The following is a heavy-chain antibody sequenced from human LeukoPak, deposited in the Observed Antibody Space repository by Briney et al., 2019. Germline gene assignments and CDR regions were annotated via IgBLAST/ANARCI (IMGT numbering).Heavy chain of an antibody. CDR2: MNPNSGNT. J-gene: IGHJ3*02. V-gene: IGHV1-8*03. CDR3: ARGLRDCSSTSCSYGNAFDI. D-gene: IGHD2-2*01. Sequence: GASVKVSCKASGYTFTSYDINWVRQATGQGLEWMGWMNPNSGNTGYAQKFQGRVTITRNTSISTAYMELSSLRSEDTAVYYCARGLRDCSSTSCSYGNAFDIWGQGTMVTVSS. CDR1: GYTFTSYD.